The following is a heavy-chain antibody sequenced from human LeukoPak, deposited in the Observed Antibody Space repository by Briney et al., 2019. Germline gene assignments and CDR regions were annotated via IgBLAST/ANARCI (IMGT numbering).Heavy chain of an antibody. CDR2: IHYSDNT. Sequence: TSETLSLICTVSVGSISVSSNYWGWIRQPPGKGLEWFGRIHYSDNTYYNPSLKSRVTISVDTSKNQFSLKLTPVTAADTAVYYCARPTFASYSSGYHYWGQGTLVTVSS. J-gene: IGHJ4*02. CDR1: VGSISVSSNY. CDR3: ARPTFASYSSGYHY. V-gene: IGHV4-39*01. D-gene: IGHD3-22*01.